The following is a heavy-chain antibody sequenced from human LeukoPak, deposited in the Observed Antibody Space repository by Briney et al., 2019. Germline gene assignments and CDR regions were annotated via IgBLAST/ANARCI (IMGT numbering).Heavy chain of an antibody. CDR1: GFTFSSYS. J-gene: IGHJ4*02. CDR2: ISSSRSII. V-gene: IGHV3-48*01. CDR3: AKDFRIGYSAHFDY. Sequence: PGGSLRLSCAASGFTFSSYSMNWVRQVPGKGLEWVSYISSSRSIIYYADSVKGRFTISRDNSKNTLYLQMDSLRGEDTAVYYCAKDFRIGYSAHFDYWGQGALVTVSS. D-gene: IGHD2-21*01.